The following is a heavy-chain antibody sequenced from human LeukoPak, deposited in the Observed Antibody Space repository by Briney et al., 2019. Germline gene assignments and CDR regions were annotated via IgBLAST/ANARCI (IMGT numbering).Heavy chain of an antibody. V-gene: IGHV3-33*01. CDR2: IWYDGSNK. Sequence: PGRSLRLSCAASGFTFSTYGLHWVRQAPGKGLEWVALIWYDGSNKYYADSVKGRFTISRDNSKNTLYLQMNSLRAEDTAVYYCAREKQKYSSGWYCLDYLGQGTLVTVSS. J-gene: IGHJ4*02. D-gene: IGHD6-19*01. CDR3: AREKQKYSSGWYCLDY. CDR1: GFTFSTYG.